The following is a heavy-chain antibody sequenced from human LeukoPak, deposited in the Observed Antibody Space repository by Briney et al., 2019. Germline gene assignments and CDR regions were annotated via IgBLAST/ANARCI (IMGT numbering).Heavy chain of an antibody. CDR2: ISSSGSTI. Sequence: GGALILSRPASGFTFREYYLSWIRPAPGKGPEWVSYISSSGSTISYPDSVKGRFTISRDNAKNSLYLQMNSLRAEDTAVYYCARYYYDSSGDGAFDIWGQGTMVTVSS. V-gene: IGHV3-11*01. J-gene: IGHJ3*02. D-gene: IGHD3-22*01. CDR1: GFTFREYY. CDR3: ARYYYDSSGDGAFDI.